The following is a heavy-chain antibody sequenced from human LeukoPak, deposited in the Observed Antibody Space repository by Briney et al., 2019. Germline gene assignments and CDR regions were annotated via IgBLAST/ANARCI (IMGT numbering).Heavy chain of an antibody. CDR2: IRSKAYGGTT. J-gene: IGHJ5*02. CDR1: GFTFGDYA. Sequence: GGSLRLSCTASGFTFGDYAMSWFRQAPGKGLEWVGFIRSKAYGGTTEYAASVKGRFTISRDDSKSIAYLQMNSLKTEDTAVYYCTRDPAYYYDSSGYPLNWFDPWGQGTLVTVSS. V-gene: IGHV3-49*03. CDR3: TRDPAYYYDSSGYPLNWFDP. D-gene: IGHD3-22*01.